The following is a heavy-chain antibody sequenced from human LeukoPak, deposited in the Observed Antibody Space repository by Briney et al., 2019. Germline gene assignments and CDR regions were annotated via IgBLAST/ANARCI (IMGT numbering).Heavy chain of an antibody. CDR1: GFTFSSYA. J-gene: IGHJ1*01. Sequence: GGSLRLSCAASGFTFSSYAMSWVRQAPGKGLEWVSAISGSGGSTYYADSEKGRFTISRDNTKTTLYLQMNSLRAEETAVYYSAKDVTPLQHRSKYFQHWGQGTLVTVSS. CDR3: AKDVTPLQHRSKYFQH. V-gene: IGHV3-23*01. CDR2: ISGSGGST. D-gene: IGHD5-18*01.